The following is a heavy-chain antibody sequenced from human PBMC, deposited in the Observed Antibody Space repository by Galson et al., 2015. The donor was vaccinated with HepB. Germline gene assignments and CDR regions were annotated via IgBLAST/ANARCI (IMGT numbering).Heavy chain of an antibody. J-gene: IGHJ6*02. CDR3: ARAAMAVGDDFYYYGLDV. V-gene: IGHV4-31*03. D-gene: IGHD6-19*01. Sequence: TLSLTCTVSGGSISSGGHYWTWIRQHPGKGLEWIGHIYYTGTTHYHPSLKSRVSISVDTSKKQFSLKLSSVTAADTAVYYCARAAMAVGDDFYYYGLDVWGQGTTVTVSS. CDR2: IYYTGTT. CDR1: GGSISSGGHY.